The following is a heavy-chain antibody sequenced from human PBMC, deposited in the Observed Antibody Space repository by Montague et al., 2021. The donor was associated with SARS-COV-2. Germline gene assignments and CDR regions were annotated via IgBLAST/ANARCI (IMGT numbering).Heavy chain of an antibody. CDR1: GGSFSGYY. CDR2: INHSGST. J-gene: IGHJ4*01. V-gene: IGHV4-34*01. CDR3: ARMRAVLLWFGESTYFDY. Sequence: SETLSLTCAVYGGSFSGYYWSWIRQPPGKGLEWIGEINHSGSTNYNPSXXSRVTISVDTSTNQFSLNLSSVTAADTAVYYCARMRAVLLWFGESTYFDYWGHGTLVTVSS. D-gene: IGHD3-10*01.